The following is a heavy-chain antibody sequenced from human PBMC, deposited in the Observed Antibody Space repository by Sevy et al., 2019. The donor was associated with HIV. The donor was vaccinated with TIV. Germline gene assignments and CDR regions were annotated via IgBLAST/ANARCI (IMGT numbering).Heavy chain of an antibody. CDR1: GFMFSNYG. CDR2: IRISGGNT. V-gene: IGHV3-23*01. Sequence: GGYLRLSRAASGFMFSNYGMHWVRQAPGKGLEWVSSIRISGGNTYYADSVKGRFTISRDNSKNTLYLQMNSLRAEDTAVYYCAKEWTQLSDWYGELDYWGQGSLVTVSS. J-gene: IGHJ4*02. D-gene: IGHD6-19*01. CDR3: AKEWTQLSDWYGELDY.